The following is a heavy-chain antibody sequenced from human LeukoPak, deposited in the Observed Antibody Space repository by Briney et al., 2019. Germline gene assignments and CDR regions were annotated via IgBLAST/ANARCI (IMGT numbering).Heavy chain of an antibody. CDR1: GFTFEDFG. J-gene: IGHJ3*02. V-gene: IGHV3-20*01. CDR2: INWNGVKT. D-gene: IGHD3-10*01. CDR3: ARDSGIWFGTRDAFDI. Sequence: GGSLRLSCAASGFTFEDFGMTWVRQVPGKELEWVSGINWNGVKTHYADSVKGRFTISRDNAKNTLYLEMNSLRVDDTALYHCARDSGIWFGTRDAFDIWGQGTMVTVST.